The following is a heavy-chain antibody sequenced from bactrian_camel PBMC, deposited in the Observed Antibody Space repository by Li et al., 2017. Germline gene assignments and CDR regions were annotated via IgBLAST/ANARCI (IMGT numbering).Heavy chain of an antibody. CDR3: AARVCYYGTSIIFSASAFDY. CDR2: LDANGRT. Sequence: VQLVESGGGSVQAGESLRLSCAASGNTVNGYGYCLAWFRQIPGKERERVAGLDANGRTRYLDSVKGRFTISKDDTTNTLYLSMNNLKPEDTGMYYCAARVCYYGTSIIFSASAFDYWGQGTQVTVS. J-gene: IGHJ4*01. D-gene: IGHD6*01. CDR1: GNTVNGYG. V-gene: IGHV3S9*01.